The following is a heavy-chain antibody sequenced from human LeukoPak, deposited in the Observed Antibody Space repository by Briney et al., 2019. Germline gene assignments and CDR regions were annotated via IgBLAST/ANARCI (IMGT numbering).Heavy chain of an antibody. D-gene: IGHD4-11*01. Sequence: GDSLKISCKASGYSFISNWIGWVRQMPGKGLEWMGIIYPGDSDTRYSPSFQGQVTISADKSISTAYLQWSSLKASDTAMYYCARLRLLYSNYVLGDIDYWGQGTLVTVSS. V-gene: IGHV5-51*01. J-gene: IGHJ4*02. CDR2: IYPGDSDT. CDR3: ARLRLLYSNYVLGDIDY. CDR1: GYSFISNW.